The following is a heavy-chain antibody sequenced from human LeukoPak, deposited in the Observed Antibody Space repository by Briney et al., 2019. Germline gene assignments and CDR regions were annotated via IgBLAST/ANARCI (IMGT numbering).Heavy chain of an antibody. V-gene: IGHV3-30-3*01. CDR3: AKVVVAAAGPRYYYGMDV. Sequence: GGSLRLSCAASGFTFSSYAMHWVRQAPGKGLEWVAVISYDGSNKYYADSVKGRFTISRDNSKNTLYLQMNSLRAEDTAVYYCAKVVVAAAGPRYYYGMDVWGQGTTVTVSS. D-gene: IGHD6-13*01. CDR1: GFTFSSYA. CDR2: ISYDGSNK. J-gene: IGHJ6*02.